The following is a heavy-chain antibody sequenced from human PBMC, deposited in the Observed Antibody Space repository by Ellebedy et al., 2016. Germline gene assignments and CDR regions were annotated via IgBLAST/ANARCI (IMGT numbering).Heavy chain of an antibody. V-gene: IGHV4-59*13. CDR1: GGSISSYY. J-gene: IGHJ4*02. CDR3: ARVSLGECSRTSCSEYYFDY. Sequence: GSLRLSXTVSGGSISSYYWSWIRQPPGKGLEWIGYIYYTGSTDYSPSFKSRVTISVDTSKNRFSLKLSSVTAADTAVYYCARVSLGECSRTSCSEYYFDYWGQGTLVTVSS. CDR2: IYYTGST. D-gene: IGHD2-2*03.